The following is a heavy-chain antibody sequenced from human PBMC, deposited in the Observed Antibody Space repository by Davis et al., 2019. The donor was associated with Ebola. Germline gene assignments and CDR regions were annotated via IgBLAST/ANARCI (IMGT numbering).Heavy chain of an antibody. CDR2: TYYNSKWYN. V-gene: IGHV6-1*01. J-gene: IGHJ6*04. Sequence: HSQTLSLTCVISGDSVSSGGWNWIRQSPSRGLAWRGRTYYNSKWYNDYAVSVKSRITISPDTSKNQFSLQLNSVTPEDTALYYCARGWLRVGMDVWGEGTSVTVSS. CDR1: GDSVSSGG. CDR3: ARGWLRVGMDV. D-gene: IGHD5-18*01.